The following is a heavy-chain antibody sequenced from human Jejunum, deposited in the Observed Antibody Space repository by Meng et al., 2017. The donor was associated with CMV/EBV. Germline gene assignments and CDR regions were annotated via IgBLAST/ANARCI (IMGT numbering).Heavy chain of an antibody. J-gene: IGHJ4*03. CDR2: ISSGSAII. Sequence: CEASGFTFSSYEMTWVRQAPGKGLEWVSYISSGSAIIYYADSVKGRFTISRDNAKSSLYLQMNSLRAEDTALYYCARAGWAAIGYWGQGTRVTVSS. CDR3: ARAGWAAIGY. D-gene: IGHD2-2*01. V-gene: IGHV3-48*03. CDR1: GFTFSSYE.